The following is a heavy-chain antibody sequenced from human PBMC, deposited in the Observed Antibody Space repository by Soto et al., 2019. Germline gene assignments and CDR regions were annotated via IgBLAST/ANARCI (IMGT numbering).Heavy chain of an antibody. CDR3: ARGGVGYCSSTSCLTWFDP. CDR1: GYTFTGYY. V-gene: IGHV1-2*02. CDR2: INPNSGGT. J-gene: IGHJ5*02. D-gene: IGHD2-2*01. Sequence: ASVKVSCKASGYTFTGYYMHWVRQAPGQGLEWMGWINPNSGGTNYAQKFQGRVTMTRDTSISTAYMELSRLRSDDTAVYYCARGGVGYCSSTSCLTWFDPWRQGTLVTVSS.